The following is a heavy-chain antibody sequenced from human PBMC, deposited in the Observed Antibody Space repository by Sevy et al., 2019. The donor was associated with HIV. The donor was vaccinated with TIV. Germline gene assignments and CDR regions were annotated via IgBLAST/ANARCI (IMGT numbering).Heavy chain of an antibody. J-gene: IGHJ6*02. CDR1: GFTFSDYY. CDR2: ISSSSSYT. V-gene: IGHV3-11*06. D-gene: IGHD6-13*01. CDR3: ARVGSSWYDYYYYGMDV. Sequence: GGSLRLSCAASGFTFSDYYMSWIRQAPGKGLEWVSYISSSSSYTNYADSVKGRFTISRDNAKNSLYLQMNSLRAEDTAVYYCARVGSSWYDYYYYGMDVWGQGTTVTVSS.